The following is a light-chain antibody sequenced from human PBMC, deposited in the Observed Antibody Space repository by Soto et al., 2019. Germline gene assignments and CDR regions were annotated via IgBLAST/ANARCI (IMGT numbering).Light chain of an antibody. J-gene: IGLJ3*02. CDR2: EDN. CDR1: SGSIASNY. CDR3: QSYDATNQV. V-gene: IGLV6-57*01. Sequence: NFMLTQPHSVSASPGKTVTISCTRSSGSIASNYVQWYQQRPGSSPTTVIYEDNQRPSGVPDRFSGSIDSSSNSASLTISGLETEDDADYYCQSYDATNQVFGGGTKLTVL.